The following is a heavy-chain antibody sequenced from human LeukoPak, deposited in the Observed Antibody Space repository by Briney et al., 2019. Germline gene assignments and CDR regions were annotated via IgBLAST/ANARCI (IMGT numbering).Heavy chain of an antibody. Sequence: GGSLRLSCAASGFTFSSYSMNWVRQAPGKGLEWVSSISSSSSYIYYADSVKGRFTISRDSAKNSLYLQMNSLRAEDTAVYYCAREDLAVAGVKSLYYFDYWGQGTLVTVSS. CDR2: ISSSSSYI. J-gene: IGHJ4*02. D-gene: IGHD6-19*01. V-gene: IGHV3-21*01. CDR1: GFTFSSYS. CDR3: AREDLAVAGVKSLYYFDY.